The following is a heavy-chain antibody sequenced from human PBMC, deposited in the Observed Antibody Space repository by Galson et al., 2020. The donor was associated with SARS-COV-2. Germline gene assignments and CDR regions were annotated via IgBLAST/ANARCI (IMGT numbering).Heavy chain of an antibody. CDR3: AREGEDTWYDYVMDA. CDR2: INSEGGRT. D-gene: IGHD3-16*01. V-gene: IGHV3-74*01. J-gene: IGHJ6*02. CDR1: GFTFSTYW. Sequence: GESLKISCAASGFTFSTYWMHWVRHAPGKGLVWVARINSEGGRTIYADSVKGRFTISRDNAKNTLYLQMNSVRAEDTAAYFCAREGEDTWYDYVMDAWGQGTTVTVSS.